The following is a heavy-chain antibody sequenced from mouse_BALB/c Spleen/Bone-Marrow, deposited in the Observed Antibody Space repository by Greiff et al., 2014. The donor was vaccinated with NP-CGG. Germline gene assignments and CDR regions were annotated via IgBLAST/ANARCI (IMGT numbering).Heavy chain of an antibody. CDR3: ARRTTGVAPFDY. J-gene: IGHJ2*01. Sequence: VHLVESGAELARPGTSVKVSCKASGYAFTNYLIEWVKQRPGQGLEWIGVINPGSRSTNYNEKFKGKATLTADKSSSTAYMQLSSLTSDDSAVYFCARRTTGVAPFDYWGQGTTLTVSS. D-gene: IGHD1-1*01. V-gene: IGHV1-54*01. CDR1: GYAFTNYL. CDR2: INPGSRST.